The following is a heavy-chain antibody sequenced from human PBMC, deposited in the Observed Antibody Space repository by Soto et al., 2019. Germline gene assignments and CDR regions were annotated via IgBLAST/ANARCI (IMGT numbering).Heavy chain of an antibody. CDR2: INAYNGNT. CDR3: ATVGYCSGGSCYSGVDYYYYMDV. CDR1: GYTFTSYG. V-gene: IGHV1-18*01. J-gene: IGHJ6*03. Sequence: ASVKVSCKASGYTFTSYGISWVRQAPGQGLEWMGWINAYNGNTNYAQKIQGRVTMTRNTSTSTAYMELSSLRSEDTAVYYCATVGYCSGGSCYSGVDYYYYMDVWGKGITVTVSS. D-gene: IGHD2-15*01.